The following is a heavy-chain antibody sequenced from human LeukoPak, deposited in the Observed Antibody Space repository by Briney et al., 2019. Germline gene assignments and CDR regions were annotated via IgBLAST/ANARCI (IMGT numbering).Heavy chain of an antibody. V-gene: IGHV3-7*01. CDR1: GFSFSSYW. CDR2: INQDGSVT. D-gene: IGHD6-6*01. CDR3: ARDPESSSFDL. J-gene: IGHJ4*02. Sequence: GGSLRLSCTASGFSFSSYWMSWVRQTPEKGLEFVSHINQDGSVTNYVDSLKGRCTISRDNAKKSLYLEIRSLRADDTALYYCARDPESSSFDLWGQGTLVTVSS.